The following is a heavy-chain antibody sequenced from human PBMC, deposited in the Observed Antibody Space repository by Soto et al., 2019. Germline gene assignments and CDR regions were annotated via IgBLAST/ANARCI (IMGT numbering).Heavy chain of an antibody. Sequence: GGSLRLSCAASGFTFSTYWMSWVRQAPGQGLGWVANIKQDGSEKYYVDSVKGRFTISRDNAKNSLYLQMNSLRAEDTAVYYCAREGMGFSNWFDPRGQGTLVTVSS. D-gene: IGHD2-8*01. V-gene: IGHV3-7*03. CDR2: IKQDGSEK. CDR3: AREGMGFSNWFDP. CDR1: GFTFSTYW. J-gene: IGHJ5*02.